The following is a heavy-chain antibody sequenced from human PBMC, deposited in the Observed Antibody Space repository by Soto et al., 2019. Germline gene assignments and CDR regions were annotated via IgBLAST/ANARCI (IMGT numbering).Heavy chain of an antibody. CDR1: GGSISSGGYS. D-gene: IGHD3-10*01. CDR2: IYHSGST. Sequence: SETLSLTCAVSGGSISSGGYSWNWIRQPPGKGLEWIGYIYHSGSTNYTPSLKSRVTISVDTSKNQFSLKLSSVTAADTAVYYCAENYGNAFDIWGQGTMVTVSS. J-gene: IGHJ3*02. V-gene: IGHV4-30-2*02. CDR3: AENYGNAFDI.